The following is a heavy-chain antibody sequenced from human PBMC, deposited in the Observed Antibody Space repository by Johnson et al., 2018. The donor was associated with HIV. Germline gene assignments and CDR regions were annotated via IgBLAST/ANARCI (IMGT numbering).Heavy chain of an antibody. CDR3: ARSSTVVTPHDI. J-gene: IGHJ3*02. Sequence: QVQLVESGGGVVQPGGSLRLSCAASGFTFSSYWMSWVRQAPGKGLEWVSGINWNGDSTGYADSVKGRFTISKDNSKNTLYLQMNSLRAEDTAVYYCARSSTVVTPHDIWGQGTMVTVSS. D-gene: IGHD4-23*01. CDR1: GFTFSSYW. V-gene: IGHV3-NL1*01. CDR2: INWNGDST.